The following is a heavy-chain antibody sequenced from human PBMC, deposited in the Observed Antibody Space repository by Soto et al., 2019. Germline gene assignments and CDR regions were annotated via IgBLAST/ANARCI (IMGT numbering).Heavy chain of an antibody. D-gene: IGHD3-10*01. V-gene: IGHV3-11*06. J-gene: IGHJ4*02. CDR1: GFTFSDYY. CDR3: ARGRYYNDSG. CDR2: IGTSSKYI. Sequence: GGSLRLSCAASGFTFSDYYMSWIRQAPGKGLEWVSYIGTSSKYINYADSVRGRFTVSRDNAKNSLFLQMNSLRAADTAVYYCARGRYYNDSGWGQGTLVTVSS.